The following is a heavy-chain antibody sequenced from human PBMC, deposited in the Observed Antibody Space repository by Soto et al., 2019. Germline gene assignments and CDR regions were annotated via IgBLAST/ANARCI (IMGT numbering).Heavy chain of an antibody. D-gene: IGHD1-26*01. V-gene: IGHV3-48*01. CDR1: GFTFNTHS. CDR2: ISSGSSTI. CDR3: ARGPMPVGAITS. J-gene: IGHJ5*02. Sequence: EVQLVESGGGLVQPGGSLRLSCAASGFTFNTHSMNWVRQTPGKGLEWISYISSGSSTIYYADSVKGRFTISRHNAKNSVYLQMNSLRAEDTAVYYCARGPMPVGAITSWGQGTLVTVSS.